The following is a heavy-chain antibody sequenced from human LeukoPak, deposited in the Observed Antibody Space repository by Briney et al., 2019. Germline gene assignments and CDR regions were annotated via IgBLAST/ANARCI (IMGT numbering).Heavy chain of an antibody. D-gene: IGHD3-22*01. CDR2: INPNSGGT. Sequence: ASVKVSCKASGYTFTGYYMHWVRQAPGQGLEWMGWINPNSGGTNYAQKFQGRVTMTRDTSISTAYMELSRLRSDDTAVYYCARSDYYDSSGFHPEYFQHWGRGTLVTVSS. CDR3: ARSDYYDSSGFHPEYFQH. J-gene: IGHJ1*01. V-gene: IGHV1-2*02. CDR1: GYTFTGYY.